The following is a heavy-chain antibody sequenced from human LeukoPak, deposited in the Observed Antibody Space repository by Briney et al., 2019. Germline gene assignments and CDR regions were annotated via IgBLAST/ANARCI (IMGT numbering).Heavy chain of an antibody. D-gene: IGHD2-2*02. CDR1: GGTFSSYA. J-gene: IGHJ5*02. CDR2: IIPIFGTA. CDR3: ARHRSDQLLYESGVNWFDP. V-gene: IGHV1-69*13. Sequence: SVKVSCKASGGTFSSYAISWVRQAPGQGLKWMGGIIPIFGTANYAQKFQGRVTITADESTSTAYMELSSLRSEDTAVYYCARHRSDQLLYESGVNWFDPWGQGTLVTVSS.